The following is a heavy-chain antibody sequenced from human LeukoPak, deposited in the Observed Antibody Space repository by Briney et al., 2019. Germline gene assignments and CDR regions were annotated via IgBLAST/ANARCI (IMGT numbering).Heavy chain of an antibody. CDR3: VRTGEVGYYST. Sequence: PSETLSLTCTVSGGSIYNSIYYWGWIRQPPGKGLEWIGSIYYSGTSYYNPSLKSRVTTSVDTSKNQFSLKLTSVTAGDTAIYYCVRTGEVGYYSTWGQGTLVTVSS. CDR1: GGSIYNSIYY. J-gene: IGHJ4*02. CDR2: IYYSGTS. D-gene: IGHD3-22*01. V-gene: IGHV4-39*01.